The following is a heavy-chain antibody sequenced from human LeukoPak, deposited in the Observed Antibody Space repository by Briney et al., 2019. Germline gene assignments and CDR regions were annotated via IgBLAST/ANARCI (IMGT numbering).Heavy chain of an antibody. Sequence: GGSLRLSCAASGFTFNNAWMNWVRQAPGKGLEWVGRIKTKTDGGTTDYAAPVKGRFTISRDDSKNTLYLQMNSLKTEDTAVYYCAKHEGNAVAGRYFDHWGQGTLFTVSS. CDR3: AKHEGNAVAGRYFDH. CDR1: GFTFNNAW. CDR2: IKTKTDGGTT. V-gene: IGHV3-15*07. D-gene: IGHD6-19*01. J-gene: IGHJ4*02.